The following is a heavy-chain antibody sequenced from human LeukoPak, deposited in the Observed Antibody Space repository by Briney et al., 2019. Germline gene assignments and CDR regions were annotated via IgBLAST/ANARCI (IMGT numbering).Heavy chain of an antibody. D-gene: IGHD2-8*01. Sequence: GGSLRLSCAATGFTFSNHWMHWVRQAPGKGLVWVSRINSDGSGTIYADSVKGRFTISRDNAKNTLDLQMNSLRAEDTAVYYCARGEKSWINGFDLWGQGTLVTVSS. J-gene: IGHJ4*02. CDR3: ARGEKSWINGFDL. V-gene: IGHV3-74*01. CDR1: GFTFSNHW. CDR2: INSDGSGT.